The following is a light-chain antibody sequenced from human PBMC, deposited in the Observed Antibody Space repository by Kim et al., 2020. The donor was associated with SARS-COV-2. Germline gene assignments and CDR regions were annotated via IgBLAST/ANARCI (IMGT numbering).Light chain of an antibody. V-gene: IGKV2-30*02. CDR3: MQGPHWPPYT. J-gene: IGKJ2*01. Sequence: DVVMTQSPLSLPVTLGQPASISCRSSQSLVHSDGNTYLNWFQQRPGQSPRRLIYKVSNRDSGVPDRFSGSGSGTDFTLKISRVEAGDVGVYYCMQGPHWPPYTFGQGTKLEIK. CDR1: QSLVHSDGNTY. CDR2: KVS.